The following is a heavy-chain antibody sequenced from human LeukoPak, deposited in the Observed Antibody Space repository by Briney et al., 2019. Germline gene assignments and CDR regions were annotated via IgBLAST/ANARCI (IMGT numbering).Heavy chain of an antibody. CDR3: ASTRRGTTGTTTDYYYYYMDV. CDR2: IYHSGST. J-gene: IGHJ6*03. D-gene: IGHD1-1*01. CDR1: GYSISSGYY. Sequence: PSETLSLTCTVSGYSISSGYYWGWIRQPPGKGLEWIGSIYHSGSTYYNPSLKSRVTISVDTSKNQFSLKLSSVTAADAAVYYCASTRRGTTGTTTDYYYYYMDVWGKGTTVTVSS. V-gene: IGHV4-38-2*02.